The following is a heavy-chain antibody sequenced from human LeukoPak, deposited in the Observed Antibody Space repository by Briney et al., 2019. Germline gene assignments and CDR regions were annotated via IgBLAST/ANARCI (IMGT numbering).Heavy chain of an antibody. CDR3: ARDLRRGNYYDSSGYYYYYGMDV. D-gene: IGHD3-22*01. CDR1: GFTFSSYA. J-gene: IGHJ6*02. CDR2: ISYDGSNK. V-gene: IGHV3-30-3*01. Sequence: PGRSLRLSCAASGFTFSSYAMHWVRQAPGKGLEWVAVISYDGSNKYYADSVKGRFTISRDNSKNTLYLQMNSLRAEDTAVYYCARDLRRGNYYDSSGYYYYYGMDVWGQGTTVTVSS.